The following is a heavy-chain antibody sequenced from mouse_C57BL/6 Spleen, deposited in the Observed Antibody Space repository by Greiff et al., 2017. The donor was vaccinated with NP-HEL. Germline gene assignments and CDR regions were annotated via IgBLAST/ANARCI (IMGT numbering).Heavy chain of an antibody. CDR2: FHPYNDDT. J-gene: IGHJ1*03. V-gene: IGHV1-47*01. CDR1: GYTFTTYP. CDR3: ARGNPISYWYCDV. Sequence: QVQLKESGAELVKPGASVKMSCKASGYTFTTYPIEWMKQNHGKSLEWIGNFHPYNDDTKYNEKFKGKATLTVEKSSSTVYLELSRLTSDDSAVYYCARGNPISYWYCDVWGTGTTVTVSS.